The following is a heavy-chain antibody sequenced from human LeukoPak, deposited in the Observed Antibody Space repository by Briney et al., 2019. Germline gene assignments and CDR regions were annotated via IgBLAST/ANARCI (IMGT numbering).Heavy chain of an antibody. J-gene: IGHJ4*02. D-gene: IGHD3/OR15-3a*01. CDR3: AGDAMGPGLAGY. Sequence: GSLRLSCAASGFTFSDYYMNWIRQAPGKGLEWVSYISSSGNIIYYADSVQGRFTISRDNAKSSLYLQMSSLRAEDTAVYYCAGDAMGPGLAGYWGQGTLVTVSS. V-gene: IGHV3-11*01. CDR1: GFTFSDYY. CDR2: ISSSGNII.